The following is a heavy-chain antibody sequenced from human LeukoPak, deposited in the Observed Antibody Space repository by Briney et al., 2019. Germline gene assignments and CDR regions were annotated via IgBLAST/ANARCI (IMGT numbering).Heavy chain of an antibody. V-gene: IGHV3-11*01. CDR1: GFTFSDYY. CDR3: ARDAYYYDSSGYNYHPDY. J-gene: IGHJ4*02. Sequence: PGGSLRLSCAASGFTFSDYYMSWIRQAPGKGLEWVSYIGSSAATIYYADSVKGRFTISRDNAKNSLYLQMNSLRAEDTAIYYCARDAYYYDSSGYNYHPDYWGQGTLVTVSS. D-gene: IGHD3-22*01. CDR2: IGSSAATI.